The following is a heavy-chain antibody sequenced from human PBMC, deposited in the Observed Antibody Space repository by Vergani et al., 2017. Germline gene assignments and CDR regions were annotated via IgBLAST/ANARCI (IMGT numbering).Heavy chain of an antibody. CDR1: GYTLTELS. J-gene: IGHJ6*02. CDR2: FDPEDGET. D-gene: IGHD6-6*01. CDR3: ATDLGIAAQTIQGYYGMDV. V-gene: IGHV1-24*01. Sequence: QVQLVQSGAEVKKPGASVKFSCKVSGYTLTELSMHWVRQAPGKGLEWMGGFDPEDGETIYAQKFQGRVTMTEDTSTDTAYMELSSLRSEDTAVYYCATDLGIAAQTIQGYYGMDVWGQGTTVTVSS.